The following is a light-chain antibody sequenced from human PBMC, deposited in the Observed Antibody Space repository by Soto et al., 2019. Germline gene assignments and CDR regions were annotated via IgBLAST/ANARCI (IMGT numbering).Light chain of an antibody. V-gene: IGLV2-14*01. Sequence: ALTQPASVSGSPGQSITISCTGTSSDVGGYNYVSWYQQHPGKAPKLMVYEVTNRPSGVSNRFSGSKSGNTASLTISGLQAEDEADYYCSSYTSSSTYVFGTGTKVTVL. J-gene: IGLJ1*01. CDR3: SSYTSSSTYV. CDR2: EVT. CDR1: SSDVGGYNY.